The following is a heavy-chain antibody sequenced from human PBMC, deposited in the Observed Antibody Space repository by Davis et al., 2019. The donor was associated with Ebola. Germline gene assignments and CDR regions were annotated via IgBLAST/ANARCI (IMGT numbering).Heavy chain of an antibody. CDR2: IKSKTDGGTT. CDR1: GISFRYAW. J-gene: IGHJ4*02. Sequence: SCAASGISFRYAWMRVGRPAPRKGVGWGGRIKSKTDGGTTDYAAPVKGRFTISRDDSKNTAYLQMNSLKTEDTAVYYCKGGATPMDYWGQGTLVTVSS. CDR3: KGGATPMDY. V-gene: IGHV3-15*01. D-gene: IGHD2-21*01.